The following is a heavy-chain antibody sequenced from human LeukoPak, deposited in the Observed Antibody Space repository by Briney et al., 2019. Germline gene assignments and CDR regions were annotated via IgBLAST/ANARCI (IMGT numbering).Heavy chain of an antibody. D-gene: IGHD3-10*01. CDR3: ARDQGRLIRDAFDI. CDR1: GYTFTSYG. Sequence: ASVKVSCKASGYTFTSYGISWVRQASGQGLEWMGWISAYNGNTNYAQKLQGRVTMTTDTSTSTAYMELRSLRSDDTAVYYCARDQGRLIRDAFDIWGQGTMVTVSS. CDR2: ISAYNGNT. V-gene: IGHV1-18*01. J-gene: IGHJ3*02.